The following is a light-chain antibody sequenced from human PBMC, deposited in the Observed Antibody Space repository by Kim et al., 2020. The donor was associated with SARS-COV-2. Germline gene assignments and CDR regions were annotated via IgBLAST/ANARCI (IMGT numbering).Light chain of an antibody. CDR3: QQYHKWPPLT. CDR1: QSVGSK. Sequence: SPGGRATPSCRASQSVGSKLAWYQQKPGQAPRLLIYGASTRATGIPARFSGSGSGTEFTLTITSLQSEDFAVYYCQQYHKWPPLTFGGGTKVDIK. J-gene: IGKJ4*01. V-gene: IGKV3-15*01. CDR2: GAS.